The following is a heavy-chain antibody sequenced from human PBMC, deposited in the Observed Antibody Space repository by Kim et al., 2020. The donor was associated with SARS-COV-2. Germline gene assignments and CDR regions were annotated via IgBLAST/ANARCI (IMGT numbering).Heavy chain of an antibody. Sequence: TYHNPSLTVRVPISVDTSKNQFSLKLSSVTAADTAVYYCATLGVGATIDYWGQGTLVTVSS. V-gene: IGHV4-39*01. CDR2: T. D-gene: IGHD1-26*01. CDR3: ATLGVGATIDY. J-gene: IGHJ4*02.